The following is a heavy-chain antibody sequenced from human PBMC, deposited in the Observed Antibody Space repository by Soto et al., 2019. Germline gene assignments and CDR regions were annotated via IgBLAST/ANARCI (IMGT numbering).Heavy chain of an antibody. CDR2: IIPIFGTA. V-gene: IGHV1-69*13. J-gene: IGHJ5*02. D-gene: IGHD2-15*01. CDR1: GGTFSSYA. CDR3: ASRVVVVAATTREAWFDP. Sequence: SVKVSCKASGGTFSSYAISWVRQAPGQGLEWMGGIIPIFGTANYAQKFQGRVTITADESTSTAYMELSSLRSEDTAVYYCASRVVVVAATTREAWFDPWGQGTLVTVSS.